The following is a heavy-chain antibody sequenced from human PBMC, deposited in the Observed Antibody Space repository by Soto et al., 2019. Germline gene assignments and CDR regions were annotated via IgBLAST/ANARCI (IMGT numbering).Heavy chain of an antibody. J-gene: IGHJ4*02. Sequence: PSETLFLTCSVSGDSIIRSFWGWIRQSPGKGLEYIGYISYSGGTNYDPSLKSRVTMSVDTSKNQFSLKLSSVTAADTAVYYCARGSADDRCTPCYCFDYWGQGTLVTVS. CDR3: ARGSADDRCTPCYCFDY. CDR2: ISYSGGT. V-gene: IGHV4-59*01. D-gene: IGHD1-1*01. CDR1: GDSIIRSF.